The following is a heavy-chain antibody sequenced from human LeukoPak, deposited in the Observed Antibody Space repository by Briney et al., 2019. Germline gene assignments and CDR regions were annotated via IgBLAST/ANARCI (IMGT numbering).Heavy chain of an antibody. CDR2: IYTRGST. V-gene: IGHV4-61*02. CDR3: ARVYGSGSYYNGYYYYYMDV. J-gene: IGHJ6*03. CDR1: GGSISSGSYS. D-gene: IGHD3-10*01. Sequence: SETLSLTCTVSGGSISSGSYSWSWLRQPAGKGLEWIGRIYTRGSTNYNPSLKRRVTISVDTSKNQFSLKLSSVTAADTAVYYCARVYGSGSYYNGYYYYYMDVWGKGTTVTISS.